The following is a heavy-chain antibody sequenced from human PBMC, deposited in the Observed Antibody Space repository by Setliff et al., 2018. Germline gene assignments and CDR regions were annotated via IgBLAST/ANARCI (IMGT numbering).Heavy chain of an antibody. Sequence: GASVKVSCKASGGTFSSYAISWVRKAPGQGLEWMGGIIPLLDIAKYAEKFKGRVTITADKSTSTAYVELSSLRSEDTAVYYCASGYYDSSGYLPFDYWGQGTLVTVSS. J-gene: IGHJ4*02. CDR1: GGTFSSYA. CDR2: IIPLLDIA. CDR3: ASGYYDSSGYLPFDY. V-gene: IGHV1-69*10. D-gene: IGHD3-22*01.